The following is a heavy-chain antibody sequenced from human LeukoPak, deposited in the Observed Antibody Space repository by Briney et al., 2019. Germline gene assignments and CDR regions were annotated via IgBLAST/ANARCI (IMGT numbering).Heavy chain of an antibody. CDR1: GYSFTSYW. J-gene: IGHJ4*02. CDR2: IYPGDSDT. Sequence: PGESLQISCKGSGYSFTSYWIGWVRQLPGKGLEWMGIIYPGDSDTRYSPSFQGQVTISADKSISTAYLQWSSLKASDTAMYYCARHSRHIFGGVIVPWYFDYWGQGTLVTVSS. V-gene: IGHV5-51*01. CDR3: ARHSRHIFGGVIVPWYFDY. D-gene: IGHD3-16*02.